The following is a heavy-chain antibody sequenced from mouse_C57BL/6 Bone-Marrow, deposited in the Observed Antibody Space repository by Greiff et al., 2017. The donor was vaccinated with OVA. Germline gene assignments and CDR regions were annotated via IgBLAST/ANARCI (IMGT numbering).Heavy chain of an antibody. Sequence: QVQLQQSGAELMKPGASVKLSCKATGYTFNGYWIEWVKQRPGHGLEWIGEILPGSGSTNYNEKFKGKATFTADKSSNTAYMQLSSLTTENSAVYYGARWNDYSDYAMDYWGQGTTVTVSS. J-gene: IGHJ4*01. CDR2: ILPGSGST. V-gene: IGHV1-9*01. D-gene: IGHD2-4*01. CDR1: GYTFNGYW. CDR3: ARWNDYSDYAMDY.